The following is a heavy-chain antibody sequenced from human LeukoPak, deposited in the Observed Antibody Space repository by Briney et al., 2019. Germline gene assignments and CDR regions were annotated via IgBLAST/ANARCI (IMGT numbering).Heavy chain of an antibody. CDR3: AHSVIVGGTLGYFDY. Sequence: SGPTLVNPTQTLTLTCSFSGFSLSTSGVGVGWIRQPPGKALEWLALIYSNDDKRYSPSLKSRLTTTKDTSKNQVVLTMTNMDPVDTATYCCAHSVIVGGTLGYFDYWGQGTLVTVSS. V-gene: IGHV2-5*01. CDR2: IYSNDDK. D-gene: IGHD1-26*01. J-gene: IGHJ4*02. CDR1: GFSLSTSGVG.